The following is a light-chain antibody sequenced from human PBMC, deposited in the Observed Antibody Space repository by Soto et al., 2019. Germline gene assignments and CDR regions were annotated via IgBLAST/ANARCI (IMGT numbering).Light chain of an antibody. CDR1: SSDIGPYNY. Sequence: QSALTQPASVSGSPGQSITISCTGTSSDIGPYNYVSWYQQHPGKAPKLIIYEVTNRPSGVSHRFSGSKSGTTASLTISGLQTEDEAHFYCSSYTSSSTVAFGGGTKLTVL. CDR2: EVT. CDR3: SSYTSSSTVA. J-gene: IGLJ3*02. V-gene: IGLV2-14*01.